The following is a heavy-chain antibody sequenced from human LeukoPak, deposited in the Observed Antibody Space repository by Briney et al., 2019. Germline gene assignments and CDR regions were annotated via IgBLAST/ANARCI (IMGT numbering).Heavy chain of an antibody. Sequence: SDTLSLTCAVYGGSFSGYYWSWIRQPSGKGLECIGEINHSGSTNYNPSLKSRVTISVDTSKNQFSLKLSSVTAADTAVYYCARGYSSSFLGRDWFDPWGQGTLVTVSS. CDR2: INHSGST. V-gene: IGHV4-34*01. J-gene: IGHJ5*02. CDR1: GGSFSGYY. CDR3: ARGYSSSFLGRDWFDP. D-gene: IGHD6-13*01.